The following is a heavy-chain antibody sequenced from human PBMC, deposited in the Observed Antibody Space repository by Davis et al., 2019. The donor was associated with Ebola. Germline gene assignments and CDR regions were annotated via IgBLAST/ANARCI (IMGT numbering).Heavy chain of an antibody. CDR2: IYYSGST. J-gene: IGHJ4*02. CDR1: GGSISSSSYY. CDR3: ARPDGLSYDFWSGYFAFDY. V-gene: IGHV4-39*01. Sequence: PSETLSLTCTVSGGSISSSSYYWGWIRQPPGKGLEWIGSIYYSGSTYYNPSLKSRVTISVDTSKNQFSLKLSSVTAADTAVYYCARPDGLSYDFWSGYFAFDYWGQGTLVTVSS. D-gene: IGHD3-3*01.